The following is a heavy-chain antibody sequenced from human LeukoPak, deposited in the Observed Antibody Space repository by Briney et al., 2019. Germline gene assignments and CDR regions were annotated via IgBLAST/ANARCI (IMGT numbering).Heavy chain of an antibody. D-gene: IGHD3-16*01. CDR1: GGSISSGGYS. V-gene: IGHV4-30-2*01. Sequence: SETLSLTCAVSGGSISSGGYSWSWIRQPPGKGLEWIGYIYHSGSTYYNPSLKSRVTISVDRSKNQFSLKLSSVTAADTAVYYCARDRGRVDYWGQGTLVTVSS. CDR3: ARDRGRVDY. CDR2: IYHSGST. J-gene: IGHJ4*02.